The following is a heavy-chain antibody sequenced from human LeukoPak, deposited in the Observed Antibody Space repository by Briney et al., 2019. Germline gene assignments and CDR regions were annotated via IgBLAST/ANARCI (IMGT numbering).Heavy chain of an antibody. J-gene: IGHJ6*02. D-gene: IGHD4/OR15-4a*01. CDR3: GRHQTMYYGMDV. CDR2: INHSGST. CDR1: GGSFSGYY. Sequence: PSETLSLTCAVYGGSFSGYYWSWIRQPPGKGLEWIGEINHSGSTNYNPSLKSRVTMSVDTSKNQFSLKLSSVTAADTAMYYCGRHQTMYYGMDVWGQGTAVTVSS. V-gene: IGHV4-34*01.